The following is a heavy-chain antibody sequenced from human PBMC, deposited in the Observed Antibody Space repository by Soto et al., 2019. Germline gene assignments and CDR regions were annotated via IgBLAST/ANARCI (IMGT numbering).Heavy chain of an antibody. J-gene: IGHJ6*02. CDR3: ARRGGLERGRDYYYGMDV. D-gene: IGHD1-1*01. CDR2: IIPIFGTA. V-gene: IGHV1-69*12. Sequence: QVQLVQSGAEVKKPGSSVKVSCKASGGTFSSYAISWVRQAPGQGLEWMGGIIPIFGTANYAQKFQGRVTSTADESTSTAYMELSSLRSEDTAVYYCARRGGLERGRDYYYGMDVWGQGTTVTVSS. CDR1: GGTFSSYA.